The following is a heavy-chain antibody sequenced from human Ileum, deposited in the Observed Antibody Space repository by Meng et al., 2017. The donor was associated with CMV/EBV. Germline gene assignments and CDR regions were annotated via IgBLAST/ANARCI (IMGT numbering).Heavy chain of an antibody. Sequence: ASVKVSCKASGYTFSGHFIHWVRQAPGQGLEWMGWINPNSGGTNYAQKFQGRVTMTRDTSISTAYMELSRLRSDDTAVYYCARDVELLWFGDQSNWFDPWGQGTLVTVSS. CDR2: INPNSGGT. J-gene: IGHJ5*02. V-gene: IGHV1-2*02. CDR1: GYTFSGHF. CDR3: ARDVELLWFGDQSNWFDP. D-gene: IGHD3-10*01.